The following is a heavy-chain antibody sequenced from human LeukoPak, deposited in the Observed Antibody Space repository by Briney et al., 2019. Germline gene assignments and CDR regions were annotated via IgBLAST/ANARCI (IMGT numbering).Heavy chain of an antibody. D-gene: IGHD6-13*01. Sequence: GGSLRLSCAASVFTLSSYAMHWVRQAPGKGLEWVAVISYDGSNKYYADSVKGRFTISRDDSKNTLYLQMNSLRAEDTAVYYCARPYSSSWYNYFDSWGQGTLVTVSS. CDR2: ISYDGSNK. CDR1: VFTLSSYA. V-gene: IGHV3-30-3*01. CDR3: ARPYSSSWYNYFDS. J-gene: IGHJ4*02.